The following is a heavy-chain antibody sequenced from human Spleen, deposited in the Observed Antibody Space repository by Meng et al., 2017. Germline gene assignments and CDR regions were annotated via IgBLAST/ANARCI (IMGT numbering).Heavy chain of an antibody. Sequence: QVQLVQSGAEVKKPGASVKVSCEAFGYTFSDYYMHWVRQAPGQGLEWMGRINSNSGATNYAQKFQGRVTMTRDMSISTAYMDLSRLRSDDTAVYYCARDRAAAADYWGQGTLVTVSS. CDR3: ARDRAAAADY. CDR2: INSNSGAT. CDR1: GYTFSDYY. D-gene: IGHD6-25*01. V-gene: IGHV1-2*06. J-gene: IGHJ4*02.